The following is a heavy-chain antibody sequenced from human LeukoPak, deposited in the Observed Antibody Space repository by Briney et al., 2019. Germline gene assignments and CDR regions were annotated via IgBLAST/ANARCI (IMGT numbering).Heavy chain of an antibody. CDR2: VYYNGPT. CDR1: GGSVTSRSSY. D-gene: IGHD4-17*01. V-gene: IGHV4-39*01. Sequence: PSEILSLTCSVSGGSVTSRSSYWGWVRQSPGKGLEWIGSVYYNGPTYYNPSLVSRVTISRDTSRNQFSLKLSSVTAADTAVYYCARQATVPILDPWGQGTLVTVSS. CDR3: ARQATVPILDP. J-gene: IGHJ5*02.